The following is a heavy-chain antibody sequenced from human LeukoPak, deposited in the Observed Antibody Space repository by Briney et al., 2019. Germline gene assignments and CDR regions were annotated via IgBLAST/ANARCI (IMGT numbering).Heavy chain of an antibody. D-gene: IGHD3-22*01. V-gene: IGHV1-69*04. CDR2: IIPILGIA. CDR1: GGTFSSYA. J-gene: IGHJ3*02. CDR3: ARECYYYDSSGPHAFDI. Sequence: SVKVSCKASGGTFSSYAISWVRQAPGQGLECMGRIIPILGIANYAQKFQGRVTITADKSTSTAYMELSSLRSEDTAVYYCARECYYYDSSGPHAFDIWGQGTMVTVSS.